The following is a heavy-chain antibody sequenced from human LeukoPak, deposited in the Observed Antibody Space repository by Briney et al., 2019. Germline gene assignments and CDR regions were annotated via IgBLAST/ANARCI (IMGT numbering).Heavy chain of an antibody. CDR3: ARGLLGDSSSWYRKGYFQH. D-gene: IGHD6-13*01. Sequence: ASVKVSCKASGGTFSSYAISWVRQAPGQGLEWMGRIIPILGIANYAQKFQGRVTITADKSTSTAYMELSSLRSEDTAVYYCARGLLGDSSSWYRKGYFQHWGQGTLVTVSS. V-gene: IGHV1-69*04. CDR1: GGTFSSYA. J-gene: IGHJ1*01. CDR2: IIPILGIA.